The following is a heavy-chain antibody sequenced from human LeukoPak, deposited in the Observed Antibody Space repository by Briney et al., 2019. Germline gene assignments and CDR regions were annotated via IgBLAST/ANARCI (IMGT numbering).Heavy chain of an antibody. D-gene: IGHD3-16*01. J-gene: IGHJ4*02. CDR3: ARDPPGLTLGPPGDY. CDR2: ISANNGDT. Sequence: ASVKVSCKASGYTFTSYGIAWVRQAPGQGLQWMGWISANNGDTSYSQKLQGRVTMTTDTSTNTAYMELRSLTSDDTAVYYCARDPPGLTLGPPGDYWGQGTLVIVS. CDR1: GYTFTSYG. V-gene: IGHV1-18*01.